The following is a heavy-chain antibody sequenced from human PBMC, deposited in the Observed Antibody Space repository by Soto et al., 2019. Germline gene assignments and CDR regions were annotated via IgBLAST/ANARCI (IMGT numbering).Heavy chain of an antibody. CDR3: ASTYSASWYWFDP. Sequence: QVTVKESGPVLVKPTETLTLTCTVSGFSLSNAGLGVSWIRQPPGKALEWLAHIFSNDEKSYSTSLKSRLTISEDTSKSQVVLTMTNTDPVDTATYYCASTYSASWYWFDPWGQGTLVTVSS. D-gene: IGHD6-13*01. CDR2: IFSNDEK. CDR1: GFSLSNAGLG. J-gene: IGHJ5*02. V-gene: IGHV2-26*04.